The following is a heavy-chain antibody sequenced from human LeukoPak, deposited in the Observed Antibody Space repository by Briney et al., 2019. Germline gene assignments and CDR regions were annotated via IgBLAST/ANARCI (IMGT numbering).Heavy chain of an antibody. CDR1: GFTFRSYE. CDR2: ISSSGSTI. J-gene: IGHJ6*04. CDR3: AELGITMIGGV. D-gene: IGHD3-10*02. Sequence: GGSLRLSCAASGFTFRSYEMNWVRQAPGKGLEWVSYISSSGSTIYYAASVKGRFTITRDNAKNTLYLQMNSLRAEDTAVYYCAELGITMIGGVWGKGTTVTISS. V-gene: IGHV3-48*03.